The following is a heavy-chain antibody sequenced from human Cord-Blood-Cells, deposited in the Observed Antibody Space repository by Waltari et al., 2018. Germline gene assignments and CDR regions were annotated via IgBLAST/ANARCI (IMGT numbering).Heavy chain of an antibody. CDR2: IYYSGST. CDR3: ASSVTGDAFDI. D-gene: IGHD7-27*01. V-gene: IGHV4-59*01. Sequence: QVQLQESGPGLVQPSETLSLTCTVAGGSMSSDYWTWIRQPPGKGLEWIGYIYYSGSTNYNPSLKSRVTISVDTSKNQFSLKLSSVTAADTAVYYCASSVTGDAFDIWGQGTMVTVSS. CDR1: GGSMSSDY. J-gene: IGHJ3*02.